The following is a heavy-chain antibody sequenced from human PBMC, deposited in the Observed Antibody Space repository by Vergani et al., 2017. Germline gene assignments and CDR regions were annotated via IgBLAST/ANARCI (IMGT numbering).Heavy chain of an antibody. V-gene: IGHV3-30-3*01. J-gene: IGHJ4*02. CDR3: VRDRGLCAGGRCYTEAWDY. CDR1: GFALNRHA. Sequence: QVQLVESGGGVVQPGTSLRLSCVVSGFALNRHAMYWVRQAPGKGLEWVVGISFDGTNEYYPDLVKGRFTISRDIAKNTLYLQVRSLRLEDTGVYHCVRDRGLCAGGRCYTEAWDYWGLGTPVTVSS. CDR2: ISFDGTNE. D-gene: IGHD2-2*02.